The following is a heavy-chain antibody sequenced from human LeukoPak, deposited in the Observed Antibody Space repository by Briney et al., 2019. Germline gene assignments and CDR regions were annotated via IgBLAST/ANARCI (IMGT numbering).Heavy chain of an antibody. CDR2: ISGSGAST. D-gene: IGHD1-26*01. CDR3: AKDVGKWESLHFFDY. J-gene: IGHJ4*02. CDR1: GFTFSTNA. Sequence: GGSLRLSCLTSGFTFSTNAMSWVRQAPGRGLEWISGISGSGASTYYADSVTGRFTISRDNSRNTLYLQMNSLRGDDTAVYYCAKDVGKWESLHFFDYWGQGTLVTVSS. V-gene: IGHV3-23*01.